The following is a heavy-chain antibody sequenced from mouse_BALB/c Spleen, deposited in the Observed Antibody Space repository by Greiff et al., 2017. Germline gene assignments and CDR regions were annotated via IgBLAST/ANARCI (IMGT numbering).Heavy chain of an antibody. CDR2: SRNKANDYTT. CDR3: AGDDDGYGCAMDY. D-gene: IGHD2-3*01. Sequence: DVMLVESGGGLVQPGGSLRLSCATSGFTFSDFYMEWVRQPPGKRLEWIAASRNKANDYTTEYSASVKGRFIVSRDTAQSILYLQMNALRAEETAFYYCAGDDDGYGCAMDYWGQGTSVTVSA. J-gene: IGHJ4*01. V-gene: IGHV7-1*02. CDR1: GFTFSDFY.